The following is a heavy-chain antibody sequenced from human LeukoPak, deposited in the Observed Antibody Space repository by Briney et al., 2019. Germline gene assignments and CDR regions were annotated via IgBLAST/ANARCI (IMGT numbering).Heavy chain of an antibody. J-gene: IGHJ4*02. Sequence: GGSLRLSCAASGFTFRTYTMNWVRQAPGKRLEWVSSISSDSRYIYYADSVKGRFTISRDNAQNSLYLQMNSLRAEDTAIYYCATYRQVLLPFESWGQGTLVTVSS. CDR3: ATYRQVLLPFES. CDR1: GFTFRTYT. D-gene: IGHD2/OR15-2a*01. CDR2: ISSDSRYI. V-gene: IGHV3-21*04.